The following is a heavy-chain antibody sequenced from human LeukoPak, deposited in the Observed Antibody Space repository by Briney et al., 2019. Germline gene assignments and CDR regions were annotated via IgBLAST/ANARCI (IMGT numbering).Heavy chain of an antibody. J-gene: IGHJ4*02. CDR1: GFTFSSYA. CDR2: IKQDGSEK. Sequence: PGGSLRLSCAASGFTFSSYAMHWVRQAPGKGLEWVANIKQDGSEKDYVDSVKGRFTISRDNAKNSLYLQMNSLRAEDTGVYYCARGDTQSKYRQFDSWGQGSLVIVSS. CDR3: ARGDTQSKYRQFDS. D-gene: IGHD3-16*02. V-gene: IGHV3-7*04.